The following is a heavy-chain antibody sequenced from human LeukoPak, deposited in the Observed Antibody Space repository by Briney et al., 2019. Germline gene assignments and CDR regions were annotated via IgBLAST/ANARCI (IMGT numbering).Heavy chain of an antibody. CDR2: IRSKTYGGTT. V-gene: IGHV3-49*04. Sequence: GRSLRLSCTASGFTFGDYARSWVRQAPGKGLEWVGFIRSKTYGGTTEYAASVKGRFTISRDDSKSIAFLQMNSLKTEDTAVYYCTRHPRPRVVGATALDYWGQGTLVTVSS. CDR1: GFTFGDYA. CDR3: TRHPRPRVVGATALDY. J-gene: IGHJ4*02. D-gene: IGHD1-26*01.